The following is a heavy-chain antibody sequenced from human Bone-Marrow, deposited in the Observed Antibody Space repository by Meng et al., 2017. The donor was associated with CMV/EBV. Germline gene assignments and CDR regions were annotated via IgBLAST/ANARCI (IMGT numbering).Heavy chain of an antibody. CDR3: ARDSFSGMDV. CDR1: GGSISSYY. J-gene: IGHJ6*02. CDR2: IYYSGST. V-gene: IGHV4-59*01. Sequence: GSLRLSCTVSGGSISSYYWSWIRQPPGKGLEWIGYIYYSGSTNYNPSLKSRVTISVDTSKNQFSLKLSSVTAADTAVYYCARDSFSGMDVWGQGTTVTVSS.